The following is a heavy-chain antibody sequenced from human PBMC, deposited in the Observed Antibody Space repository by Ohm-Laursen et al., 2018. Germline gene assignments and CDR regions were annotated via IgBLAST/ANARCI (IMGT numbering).Heavy chain of an antibody. CDR2: ISGSGTNT. CDR1: GFTFSTYA. V-gene: IGHV3-23*01. D-gene: IGHD6-19*01. J-gene: IGHJ3*02. Sequence: SLRLSCAASGFTFSTYAMSWVRQAPGKGLEWVSGISGSGTNTFYADSVKGRFTISRDNSKNTLYLQMNSRRAEDTAVYYCAKLHSGGLFPPGAFDIWGQGTMVTVSS. CDR3: AKLHSGGLFPPGAFDI.